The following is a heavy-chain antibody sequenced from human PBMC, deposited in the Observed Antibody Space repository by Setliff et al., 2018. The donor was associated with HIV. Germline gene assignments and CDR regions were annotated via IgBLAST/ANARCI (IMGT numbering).Heavy chain of an antibody. Sequence: GESLKISCKGSGYSFSSYWIGWVRQMPGKGLEWMGIIYPGDSDTRYSPSIQGQVTVSADKSIGTAYLQWNSLKASDTALYFCVRAPNSPYYSNVWYADHWGQGTLVTVSS. CDR1: GYSFSSYW. V-gene: IGHV5-51*01. CDR3: VRAPNSPYYSNVWYADH. D-gene: IGHD3-22*01. CDR2: IYPGDSDT. J-gene: IGHJ5*02.